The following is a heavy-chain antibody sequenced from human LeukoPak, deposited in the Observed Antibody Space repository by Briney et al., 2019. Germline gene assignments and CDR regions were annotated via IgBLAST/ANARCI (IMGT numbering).Heavy chain of an antibody. V-gene: IGHV3-7*01. CDR2: IKQDGSEK. J-gene: IGHJ5*02. Sequence: GGSLRLSCAASGFTFSSYWMSWVRQAPGKGLEWVANIKQDGSEKYYVDSVKGRFTISRDNAKNSLYLQMNSLRAEDTAVYYCARDSSSWSVTWFDPWGQGTLVTVSS. D-gene: IGHD6-13*01. CDR1: GFTFSSYW. CDR3: ARDSSSWSVTWFDP.